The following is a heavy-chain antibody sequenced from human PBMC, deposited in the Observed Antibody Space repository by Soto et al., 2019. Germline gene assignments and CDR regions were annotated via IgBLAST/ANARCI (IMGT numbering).Heavy chain of an antibody. V-gene: IGHV4-30-2*01. CDR3: ARGGGTSFIFDL. J-gene: IGHJ3*01. CDR1: GGSISSGGYS. D-gene: IGHD1-1*01. Sequence: PSETLSLTCAVSGGSISSGGYSWSWIRQPPGKGLEWIGYIYHSGSTYYNPSLRSRVTMSVDTSNNQFSLRLRSVSAADTAVYYCARGGGTSFIFDLWGQGTVVTVSS. CDR2: IYHSGST.